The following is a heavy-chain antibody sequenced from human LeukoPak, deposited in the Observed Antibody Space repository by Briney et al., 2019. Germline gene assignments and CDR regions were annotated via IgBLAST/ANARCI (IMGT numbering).Heavy chain of an antibody. J-gene: IGHJ4*02. CDR1: GFTFNNYA. D-gene: IGHD3-10*01. CDR2: ISDSYGST. Sequence: PGGSLRLSCAASGFTFNNYAMSWVRQAPGKGLEWVSAISDSYGSTYYADSVKGRFTISRDNSKNTLYLQINSLRAEETAVYYCAKETASDFGGAVDYWGQGTLVTVSS. CDR3: AKETASDFGGAVDY. V-gene: IGHV3-23*01.